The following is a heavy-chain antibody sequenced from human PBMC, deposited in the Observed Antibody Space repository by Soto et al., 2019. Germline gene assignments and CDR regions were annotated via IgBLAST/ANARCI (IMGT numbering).Heavy chain of an antibody. CDR2: IIPIFGTA. CDR3: ARESGRTRGMDV. D-gene: IGHD2-8*01. V-gene: IGHV1-69*18. J-gene: IGHJ6*02. Sequence: QVQAVQSGAEVKKPGSSVKVSCKASGGTFSSYVISWVRQAPGQGLEWMGRIIPIFGTADYAQKFQGRVTITADESTSTAYLELSILRSEDTAVYYCARESGRTRGMDVWGQGTTITVSS. CDR1: GGTFSSYV.